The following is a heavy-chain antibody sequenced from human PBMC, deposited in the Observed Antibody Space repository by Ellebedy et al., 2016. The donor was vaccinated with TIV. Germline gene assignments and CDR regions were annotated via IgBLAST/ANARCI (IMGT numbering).Heavy chain of an antibody. Sequence: MPSETLSLTCAVSGGSISSSNWWSWVRQPPGKGLEWIGEIYHSGSTNYNPSLKSRVTISVDKSKNQFSLKLSSVTAADTAVYYCARRDRYDSSGYMRSDAYGWGQGTLVTVSS. CDR1: GGSISSSNW. CDR3: ARRDRYDSSGYMRSDAYG. J-gene: IGHJ4*02. CDR2: IYHSGST. D-gene: IGHD3-22*01. V-gene: IGHV4-4*02.